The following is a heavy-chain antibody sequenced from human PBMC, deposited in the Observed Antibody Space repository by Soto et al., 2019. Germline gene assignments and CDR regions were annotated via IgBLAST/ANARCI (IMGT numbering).Heavy chain of an antibody. Sequence: QLQLQESGSGLVKPSQTLSLTCTVSGGSITSGNSYSWSWIRQPPGTGLEWIGSISRSGSTSYNPSLKGRVTMSVEKSKNQFSLKLSSVTAADMAVYYCARAVAPYLGTWFDPGGQGTLVIVSS. V-gene: IGHV4-30-2*01. CDR3: ARAVAPYLGTWFDP. CDR2: ISRSGST. J-gene: IGHJ5*02. D-gene: IGHD3-16*01. CDR1: GGSITSGNSYS.